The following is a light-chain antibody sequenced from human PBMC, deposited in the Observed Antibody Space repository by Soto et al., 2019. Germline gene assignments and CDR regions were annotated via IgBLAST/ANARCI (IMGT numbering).Light chain of an antibody. Sequence: EIVMTQSPATLSGSPGERATLSCRASQSVSSNLAWYQQKPGKAPRLLIYGASTRATGIPARLSGSGSGTEFTLTISSLKSEDFAVYYCQQYNNWTKTFGQGTKVDIK. CDR1: QSVSSN. J-gene: IGKJ1*01. CDR3: QQYNNWTKT. CDR2: GAS. V-gene: IGKV3-15*01.